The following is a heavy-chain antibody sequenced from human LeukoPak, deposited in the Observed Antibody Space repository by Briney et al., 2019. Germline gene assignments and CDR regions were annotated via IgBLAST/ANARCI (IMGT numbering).Heavy chain of an antibody. CDR3: ARDPGSSGWYWLPV. CDR2: IYTSGST. V-gene: IGHV4-61*02. J-gene: IGHJ4*02. Sequence: PSETLSLTCTVSGGSISSGSYYWSWIRQPAGKGLEWIGRIYTSGSTNYNPSLKSRVTISVDTSKNQFSLKLSSVTAADTAVYYCARDPGSSGWYWLPVWGQGTLVTVSS. CDR1: GGSISSGSYY. D-gene: IGHD6-19*01.